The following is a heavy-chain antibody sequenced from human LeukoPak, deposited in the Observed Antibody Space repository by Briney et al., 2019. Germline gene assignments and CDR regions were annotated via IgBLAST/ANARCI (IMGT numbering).Heavy chain of an antibody. V-gene: IGHV1-24*01. D-gene: IGHD4-23*01. CDR3: ARGASYGGNSD. CDR2: FDPEDGET. Sequence: GASVKVSCKVSGYTLTELSMHWVRQAPGKGLEWMGGFDPEDGETIYAQKFQGRVTMTRNTSISTAYMELSSLRSEDTAVYYCARGASYGGNSDWGQGTLVTVSS. CDR1: GYTLTELS. J-gene: IGHJ4*02.